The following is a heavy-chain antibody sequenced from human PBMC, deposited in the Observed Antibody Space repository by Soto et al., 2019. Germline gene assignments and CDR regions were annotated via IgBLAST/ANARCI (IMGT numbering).Heavy chain of an antibody. CDR3: ARHGGDCSGGSCYSADY. CDR2: ISYSGST. D-gene: IGHD2-15*01. J-gene: IGHJ4*02. Sequence: QVQLQESGPGLVKPSETLSLTCTVSGGSISSYYWSWIRQPPGKGLEWIGHISYSGSTHYSPSLKTRVTISVDTSKSQFSLKLRSVTAADTAVYYCARHGGDCSGGSCYSADYWGQGTLVTVSS. V-gene: IGHV4-59*08. CDR1: GGSISSYY.